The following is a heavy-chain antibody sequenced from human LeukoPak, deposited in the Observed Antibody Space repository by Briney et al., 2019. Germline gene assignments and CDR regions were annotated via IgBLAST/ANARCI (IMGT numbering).Heavy chain of an antibody. Sequence: AGGSLRLSCAASGFTFSSYGMHWVRQAPGKGLEWVAVISYDGSNKYYADSVKGRFTISRDNSKNTLYLQMNSLRAEDTAVYYCAKDRYYGSGSYYNYYYGMDVWGQGTTVTVSS. D-gene: IGHD3-10*01. V-gene: IGHV3-30*18. CDR1: GFTFSSYG. CDR3: AKDRYYGSGSYYNYYYGMDV. J-gene: IGHJ6*02. CDR2: ISYDGSNK.